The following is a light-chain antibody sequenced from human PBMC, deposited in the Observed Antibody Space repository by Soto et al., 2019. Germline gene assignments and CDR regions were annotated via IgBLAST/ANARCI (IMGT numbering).Light chain of an antibody. V-gene: IGKV2D-29*01. CDR3: MQSIPVPLT. CDR1: QSLLHSDGKTN. J-gene: IGKJ1*01. Sequence: DIVMTQTPLSLSVTPGQPASISCKSSQSLLHSDGKTNLYWYLQKPGQSPQLLIYEVSNRFSGVPERFRGSGATKDFTLKISRVEAEDFGLYYRMQSIPVPLTFGQGTKVEIK. CDR2: EVS.